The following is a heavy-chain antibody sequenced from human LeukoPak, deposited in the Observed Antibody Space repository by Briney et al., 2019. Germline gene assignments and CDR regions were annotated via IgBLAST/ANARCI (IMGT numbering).Heavy chain of an antibody. Sequence: GGSLRLSCAASGFTFSSYSMNWVRQAPGKGLEWVSSISSSSSYIYYAYSVKGRFTISRDNAKNSLYLQMNSLRAEDTAVYYCARVVRLSSSWYSLDYWGQGTLVTVSS. CDR2: ISSSSSYI. V-gene: IGHV3-21*01. D-gene: IGHD6-13*01. J-gene: IGHJ4*02. CDR3: ARVVRLSSSWYSLDY. CDR1: GFTFSSYS.